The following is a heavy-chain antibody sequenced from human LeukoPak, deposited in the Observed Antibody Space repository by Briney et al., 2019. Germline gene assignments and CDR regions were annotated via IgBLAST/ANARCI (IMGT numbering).Heavy chain of an antibody. V-gene: IGHV4-34*01. Sequence: SETLSLTCAVYGGSFSGYYWSWTRQPPGKGLEWIGEINHSGSTNYNPSLKSRVTISVDTSKNQFSLKLSSVTAADTAVYYCARGPRIAARPLDYWGQGTLVTVSS. CDR1: GGSFSGYY. CDR2: INHSGST. J-gene: IGHJ4*02. D-gene: IGHD6-6*01. CDR3: ARGPRIAARPLDY.